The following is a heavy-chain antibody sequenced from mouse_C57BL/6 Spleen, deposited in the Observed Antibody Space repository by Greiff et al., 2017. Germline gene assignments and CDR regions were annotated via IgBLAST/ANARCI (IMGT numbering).Heavy chain of an antibody. J-gene: IGHJ4*01. CDR2: INPGSGGT. CDR1: GYAFTNYL. V-gene: IGHV1-54*01. D-gene: IGHD1-1*01. Sequence: VQLQQSGAELVRPGTSVKVSCKASGYAFTNYLIEWVKQRPGQGLEWIGVINPGSGGTNYNEKFKGKATLTADKSSSTAYMQLSSLTSEDSAVYFCARGTTVVDYAMDYWGQGTSVTVSS. CDR3: ARGTTVVDYAMDY.